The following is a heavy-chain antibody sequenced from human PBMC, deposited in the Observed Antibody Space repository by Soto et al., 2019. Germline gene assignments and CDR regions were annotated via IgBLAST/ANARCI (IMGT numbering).Heavy chain of an antibody. CDR3: ARLRYCSGGSCYSFDY. D-gene: IGHD2-15*01. V-gene: IGHV4-30-4*01. CDR2: IYYSGST. CDR1: GGSISSGDYY. Sequence: QVQLQESGPGLVKPSQTLSLTCTVSGGSISSGDYYWSWIRQPPGKGLEWIGYIYYSGSTYYNPSLKSRFTISVDTSKHHFSLKLSSVTAADTAVYYCARLRYCSGGSCYSFDYWGQGTLVTVSS. J-gene: IGHJ4*02.